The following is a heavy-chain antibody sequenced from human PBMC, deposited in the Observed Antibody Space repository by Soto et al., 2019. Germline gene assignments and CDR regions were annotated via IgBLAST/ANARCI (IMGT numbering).Heavy chain of an antibody. Sequence: WASVKVSCKASGYTFTSYGISWVRQAPGQGLEWMGWISAYNGNTNYAQKLQGRVTMTTDTSTSTAYMELRSLRSDDTAVYYCARAVTYYDFWSGPFSFPGYFDYWGQGTLVTVSS. J-gene: IGHJ4*02. V-gene: IGHV1-18*01. CDR2: ISAYNGNT. D-gene: IGHD3-3*01. CDR3: ARAVTYYDFWSGPFSFPGYFDY. CDR1: GYTFTSYG.